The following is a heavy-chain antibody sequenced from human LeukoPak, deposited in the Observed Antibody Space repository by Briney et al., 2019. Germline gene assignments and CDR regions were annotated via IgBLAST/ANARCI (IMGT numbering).Heavy chain of an antibody. CDR3: ARLGVVPAAIGHWFDP. CDR2: IYPGDSDT. J-gene: IGHJ5*02. CDR1: GYSFTSYW. D-gene: IGHD2-2*01. V-gene: IGHV5-51*01. Sequence: GESLKISCRVSGYSFTSYWIGWVRQMPGKGLEWMGIIYPGDSDTRYSPSFQGQVTISADKSISTAYLQWSSLKASDTAMYYCARLGVVPAAIGHWFDPWGQGTLVTVSS.